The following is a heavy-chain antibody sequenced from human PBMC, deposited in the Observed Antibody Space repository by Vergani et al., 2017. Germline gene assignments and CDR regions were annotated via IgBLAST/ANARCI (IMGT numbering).Heavy chain of an antibody. CDR3: ARDSGSYSRAFDI. CDR2: IYYSGST. Sequence: QVQLPESGPGLVKPSETLSLTCTVSGGSISSYYWSWIRQPPGKGLEWIGYIYYSGSTNYNPSLKSRGTISVDTSKNQFSLKLSSVTAADTAVYYCARDSGSYSRAFDIWGQGTMVTVSS. J-gene: IGHJ3*02. CDR1: GGSISSYY. V-gene: IGHV4-59*01. D-gene: IGHD1-26*01.